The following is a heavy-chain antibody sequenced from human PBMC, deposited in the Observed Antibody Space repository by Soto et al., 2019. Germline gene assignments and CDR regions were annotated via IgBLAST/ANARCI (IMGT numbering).Heavy chain of an antibody. CDR2: ISYDGSNK. J-gene: IGHJ4*02. D-gene: IGHD1-26*01. Sequence: GGSLRLSCAASGFTFSSYGMHWVRQAPGKGLEWVAVISYDGSNKYYADSVKGRFTISRDNSKNTLYLQMNSLRAEDTAVYYCAKGGKWELLGDKDYWGQGTLVTVSS. CDR3: AKGGKWELLGDKDY. V-gene: IGHV3-30*18. CDR1: GFTFSSYG.